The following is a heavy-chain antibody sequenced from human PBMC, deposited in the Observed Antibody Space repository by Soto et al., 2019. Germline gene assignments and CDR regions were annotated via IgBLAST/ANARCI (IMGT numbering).Heavy chain of an antibody. V-gene: IGHV3-30-3*01. D-gene: IGHD2-15*01. Sequence: QVQLVESGGGVVQPGRSLRLSCAASGFTFSSYAMHWVRQAPGKGLEWVAVISYDGSNKYYADSVKGRFTISRDNSKNTLYLQMNSLRAEDTAVYYCAKLGYCSGGSCYRAFERYYYYGMDVWGQGTTVTVSS. CDR3: AKLGYCSGGSCYRAFERYYYYGMDV. CDR1: GFTFSSYA. CDR2: ISYDGSNK. J-gene: IGHJ6*02.